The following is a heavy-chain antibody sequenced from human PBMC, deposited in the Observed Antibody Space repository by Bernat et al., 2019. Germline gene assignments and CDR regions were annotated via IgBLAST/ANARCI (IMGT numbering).Heavy chain of an antibody. CDR1: GFTFSTYA. D-gene: IGHD1-26*01. CDR2: ISGTGGTK. CDR3: AKDLKFSGTYSRTFDL. J-gene: IGHJ2*01. V-gene: IGHV3-23*01. Sequence: EVQLLESGGDFVQPGGCLRLSCAASGFTFSTYAMSWVRQVPEKGLEWVSTISGTGGTKYYADSVQGRFTISRDNSKNTLYLQMSGLRADDTAVYYCAKDLKFSGTYSRTFDLWGRGTLVTVSS.